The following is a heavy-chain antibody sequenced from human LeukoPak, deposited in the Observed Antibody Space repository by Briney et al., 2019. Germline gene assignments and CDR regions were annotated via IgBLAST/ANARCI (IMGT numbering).Heavy chain of an antibody. D-gene: IGHD6-13*01. CDR1: GGSISSYY. Sequence: SETLSLTCTVSGGSISSYYWSWIRQPPGKGLEWIGYIYYSGSTNYNPSLKSRVTISVDTSKNQFSLKLSSVTAADTAVYYCAREGGSSSWYSYWGQGTLVTVSS. CDR3: AREGGSSSWYSY. J-gene: IGHJ4*02. V-gene: IGHV4-59*12. CDR2: IYYSGST.